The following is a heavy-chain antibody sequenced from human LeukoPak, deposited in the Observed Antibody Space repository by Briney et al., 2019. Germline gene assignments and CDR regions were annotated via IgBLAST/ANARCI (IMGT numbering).Heavy chain of an antibody. CDR3: AKPSRSGYYPWAFDI. CDR2: ISYDGSNK. V-gene: IGHV3-30*18. Sequence: GRSLRLSCAASGFTFSSYGMHWVRQAPGKGLEWVAVISYDGSNKYYAASVKGRFTISRDNPKNTLYLQMNSLRAEDTAVYYCAKPSRSGYYPWAFDIWGQGTMVTVSS. CDR1: GFTFSSYG. D-gene: IGHD3-22*01. J-gene: IGHJ3*02.